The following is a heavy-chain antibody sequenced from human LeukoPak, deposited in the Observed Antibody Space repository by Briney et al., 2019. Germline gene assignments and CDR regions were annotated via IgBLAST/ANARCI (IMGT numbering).Heavy chain of an antibody. CDR1: GGSFSGYY. V-gene: IGHV4-34*01. J-gene: IGHJ6*02. D-gene: IGHD3-22*01. CDR3: ARLVWHYDSSGYYTLPSWYYGMDV. CDR2: INHSGST. Sequence: SETLSLTCAVYGGSFSGYYWSWIRQPPGKGLEWIGEINHSGSTNYNPSLKSRVTISVDTSKNQFSLKLSSVTAADTAVYYCARLVWHYDSSGYYTLPSWYYGMDVWGQGTTVTVSS.